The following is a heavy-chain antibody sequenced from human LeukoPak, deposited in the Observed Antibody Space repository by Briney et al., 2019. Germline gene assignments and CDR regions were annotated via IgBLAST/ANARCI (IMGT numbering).Heavy chain of an antibody. Sequence: SETLSLTCAVYGGSFSGYYWSWIRQPPGKGLEWIGEINHSGSTNYNPSLKSRVTISVDTSKNQFSLKLSSVTAADTAVYYCARGGRYFDWLSHFDYWGQGTLVTVSS. CDR2: INHSGST. CDR3: ARGGRYFDWLSHFDY. J-gene: IGHJ4*02. D-gene: IGHD3-9*01. V-gene: IGHV4-34*01. CDR1: GGSFSGYY.